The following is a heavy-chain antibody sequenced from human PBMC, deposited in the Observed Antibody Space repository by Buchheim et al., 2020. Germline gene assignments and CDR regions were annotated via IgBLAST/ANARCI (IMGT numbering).Heavy chain of an antibody. CDR3: AKATTLTRSSSYLWFDP. Sequence: EVQLLESGGGLAQPGGSLRLSCAASGFTFSSYAMSWVRQAPGKGLEWVSAISGSGGSTYYADSVKGRFTISRDNSKNTLYLQMNSLRAEDTAVYYCAKATTLTRSSSYLWFDPWGQGTL. D-gene: IGHD6-6*01. CDR2: ISGSGGST. V-gene: IGHV3-23*01. CDR1: GFTFSSYA. J-gene: IGHJ5*02.